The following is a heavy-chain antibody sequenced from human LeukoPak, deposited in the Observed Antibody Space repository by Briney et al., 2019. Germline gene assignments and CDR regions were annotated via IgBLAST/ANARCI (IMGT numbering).Heavy chain of an antibody. V-gene: IGHV3-7*01. CDR2: IKEDGNEI. CDR3: ARGVYAFDI. J-gene: IGHJ3*02. CDR1: GFTFSTSW. D-gene: IGHD3-16*01. Sequence: SGGSLRLSCAASGFTFSTSWMSWVRQAPGKGLEWVTNIKEDGNEIYYLDSVKGRFTISRDNAKNSLYLQMSSLRAEDTAVYYCARGVYAFDIWGQGTMVTLSS.